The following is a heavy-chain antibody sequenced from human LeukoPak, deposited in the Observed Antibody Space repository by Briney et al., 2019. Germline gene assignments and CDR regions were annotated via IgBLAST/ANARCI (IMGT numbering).Heavy chain of an antibody. CDR1: GYTFTGYY. CDR2: IIPIFGTA. V-gene: IGHV1-69*06. CDR3: ARAAIVGAFVSYYYMDV. J-gene: IGHJ6*03. D-gene: IGHD1-26*01. Sequence: GASVKVSCKASGYTFTGYYMHWVRQAPGQGLEWMGGIIPIFGTANYAQKFQGRVTITADKSTSTAYMELSSLRSEDTAVYYCARAAIVGAFVSYYYMDVWGKGTTVTVSS.